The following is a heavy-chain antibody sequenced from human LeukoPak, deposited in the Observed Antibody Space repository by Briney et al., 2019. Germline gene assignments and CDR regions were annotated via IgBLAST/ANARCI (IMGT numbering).Heavy chain of an antibody. V-gene: IGHV3-53*01. J-gene: IGHJ4*02. Sequence: GGALRLSSAASRCTLSSNYISSVRQAPGKGLEWVSLIYSGGSTYYAHSAKGRCTISRDNSKNTLYLEMNSVRAADTAVYYCASTTSAVYFDYWGQGPLVTVSS. D-gene: IGHD1-1*01. CDR3: ASTTSAVYFDY. CDR1: RCTLSSNY. CDR2: IYSGGST.